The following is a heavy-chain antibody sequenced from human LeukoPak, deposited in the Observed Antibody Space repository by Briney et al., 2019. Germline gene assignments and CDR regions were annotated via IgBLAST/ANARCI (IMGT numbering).Heavy chain of an antibody. V-gene: IGHV1-18*01. Sequence: ASVKVSCKASGYAFTNYGISWVRQAPGQGNELMGWISAYNTKSNYEQTHQGRVTMTIDTYKSKAYMELRSIRSEDTAMYYYSIVVLDHYYASSGYLGTLDYWGQGTLVTVSS. CDR3: SIVVLDHYYASSGYLGTLDY. J-gene: IGHJ4*02. CDR1: GYAFTNYG. CDR2: ISAYNTKS. D-gene: IGHD3-22*01.